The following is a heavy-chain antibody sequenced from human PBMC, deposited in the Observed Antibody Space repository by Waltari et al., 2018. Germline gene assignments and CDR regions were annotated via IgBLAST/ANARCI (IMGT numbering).Heavy chain of an antibody. Sequence: EVQLLESGGGLVQPGGSLRLSCAASGFTFSSYAMSWVRQAPGKGLEWVSAISGSGGSTYYADSVKGRFTISRDNSKNTLYLQMNSLRAEDTAVYYCARVGITFGGVIVPRGEYYFDYWGQGTLVTVSS. CDR1: GFTFSSYA. D-gene: IGHD3-16*02. V-gene: IGHV3-23*01. CDR3: ARVGITFGGVIVPRGEYYFDY. CDR2: ISGSGGST. J-gene: IGHJ4*02.